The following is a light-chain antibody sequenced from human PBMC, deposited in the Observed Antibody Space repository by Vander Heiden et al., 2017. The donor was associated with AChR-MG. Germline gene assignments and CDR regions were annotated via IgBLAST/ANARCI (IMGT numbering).Light chain of an antibody. CDR2: GAS. Sequence: ESVLTQFPGPLPLSSGETATSSCRASQSVNSRYLAWYQQKPGQAPRLLIYGASSRATGIPDRVSGSGSGTDFTLTISRLEPEDFAVYYCQQHRTFGQGTRVEIK. CDR3: QQHRT. V-gene: IGKV3-20*01. J-gene: IGKJ1*01. CDR1: QSVNSRY.